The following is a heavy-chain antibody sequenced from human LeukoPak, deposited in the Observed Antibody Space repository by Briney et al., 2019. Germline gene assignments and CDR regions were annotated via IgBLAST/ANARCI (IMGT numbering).Heavy chain of an antibody. J-gene: IGHJ3*02. CDR1: GGSISSTSYY. D-gene: IGHD2-8*01. CDR2: IYYSGNT. V-gene: IGHV4-39*01. Sequence: SETLSLTCTVSGGSISSTSYYWGWIRQPPGKGLEWIGSIYYSGNTYYNPSLKSRVTISVDTSKNQFSLKLSSVTAADTAVYYCARHQRSAPMVYAIPGPNDAFDIWGQGTMVTVSS. CDR3: ARHQRSAPMVYAIPGPNDAFDI.